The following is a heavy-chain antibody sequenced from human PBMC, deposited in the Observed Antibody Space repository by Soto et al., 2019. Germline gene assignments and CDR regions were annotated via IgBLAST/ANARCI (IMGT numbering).Heavy chain of an antibody. Sequence: GGSLRLSCAASGFTFSDFYMSWVRQAPGKGLEWISFISLGDSYKKTADSVKGRFTISRGNANNSLYLQMDSLRAEDTAVYYCVRESRTDEDGYDARGYYFDYWGQGTLVTVSS. CDR2: ISLGDSYK. D-gene: IGHD5-12*01. CDR1: GFTFSDFY. V-gene: IGHV3-11*06. J-gene: IGHJ4*02. CDR3: VRESRTDEDGYDARGYYFDY.